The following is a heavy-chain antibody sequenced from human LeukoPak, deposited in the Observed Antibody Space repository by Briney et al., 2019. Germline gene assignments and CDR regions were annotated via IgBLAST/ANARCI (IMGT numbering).Heavy chain of an antibody. D-gene: IGHD2-21*01. CDR1: GFTFSNAW. CDR2: ISGSGGST. Sequence: PGGSLRLSCAASGFTFSNAWMSWVRQAPGKGLEWVSAISGSGGSTYYADSVKGRFTISRDNSKNTLYLQMNSLRAEDTAVYYCAKAPYPVLPSGGEWRYFDYWGQGTLVTVSS. V-gene: IGHV3-23*01. J-gene: IGHJ4*02. CDR3: AKAPYPVLPSGGEWRYFDY.